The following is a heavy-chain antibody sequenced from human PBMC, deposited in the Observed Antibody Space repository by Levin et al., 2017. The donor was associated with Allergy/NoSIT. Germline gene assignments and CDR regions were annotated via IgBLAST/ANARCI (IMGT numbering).Heavy chain of an antibody. V-gene: IGHV3-48*04. D-gene: IGHD2-8*02. CDR1: GFNFEIYG. CDR3: ARGVLEN. J-gene: IGHJ4*02. Sequence: GESLKISCVASGFNFEIYGMNWVRQAPGKGLEWVSHISSSGSPTYYADPVKGRFTISRDNAKKSLYLQMNSLRAEDTAVYYWARGVLENWGQGTLVNVSS. CDR2: ISSSGSPT.